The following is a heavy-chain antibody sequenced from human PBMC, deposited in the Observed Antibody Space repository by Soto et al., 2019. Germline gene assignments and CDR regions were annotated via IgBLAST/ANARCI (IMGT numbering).Heavy chain of an antibody. J-gene: IGHJ4*02. CDR3: ARDLEFRDGNISHLHY. CDR2: IMPIIGTA. D-gene: IGHD3-10*01. V-gene: IGHV1-69*01. CDR1: GGIFSSHV. Sequence: QVQLVQSGAEVKKPGSSVKVSCKASGGIFSSHVFNWVRQAPGQGLEWMGGIMPIIGTANYAQKFQGRVTITADESTSTAYMELSSLRSEDTAVYYCARDLEFRDGNISHLHYWGQGTLVTVSS.